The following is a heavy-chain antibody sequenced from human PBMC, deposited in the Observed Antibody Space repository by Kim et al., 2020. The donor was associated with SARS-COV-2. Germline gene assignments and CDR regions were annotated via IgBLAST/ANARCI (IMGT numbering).Heavy chain of an antibody. D-gene: IGHD3-22*01. Sequence: SETLSLTCAVYGGSFSGYYWRWIRQSPGKGLEWIGEINHSGSTNYNPSLKSRVTISVDTSENQFSLKLSSVTAADTAVYYCARVLRRGYYDSSGRFTMGYVDSWGQGTPVTVSS. V-gene: IGHV4-34*01. CDR3: ARVLRRGYYDSSGRFTMGYVDS. CDR1: GGSFSGYY. CDR2: INHSGST. J-gene: IGHJ4*02.